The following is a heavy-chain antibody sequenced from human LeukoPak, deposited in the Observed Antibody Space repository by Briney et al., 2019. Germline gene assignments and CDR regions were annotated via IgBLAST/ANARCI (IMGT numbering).Heavy chain of an antibody. CDR3: ARESYYDFWSGWPDWYFDL. J-gene: IGHJ2*01. Sequence: GGSLRLSCAVSGFTFSSYGMSWVRQAPGKGLEWVSAISGSGGSTYYADSVKGRFTISRDNAKNTLYLQMNSLRAEDTAVYYCARESYYDFWSGWPDWYFDLWGRGTLVTVSS. D-gene: IGHD3-3*01. V-gene: IGHV3-23*01. CDR1: GFTFSSYG. CDR2: ISGSGGST.